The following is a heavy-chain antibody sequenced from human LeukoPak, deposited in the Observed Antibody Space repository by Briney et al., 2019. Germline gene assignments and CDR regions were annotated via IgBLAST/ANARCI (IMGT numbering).Heavy chain of an antibody. D-gene: IGHD2-15*01. J-gene: IGHJ4*02. Sequence: GESLKISCQGSGQSFPSYWIGWVRQMPGKGLEWMGIIYPGDSDTRYSPSFQGQVTISADNFISTAYLQWSGLKASNTPMYYCSSGGILGSAFDYWGQGTLVTVSS. CDR3: SSGGILGSAFDY. V-gene: IGHV5-51*01. CDR1: GQSFPSYW. CDR2: IYPGDSDT.